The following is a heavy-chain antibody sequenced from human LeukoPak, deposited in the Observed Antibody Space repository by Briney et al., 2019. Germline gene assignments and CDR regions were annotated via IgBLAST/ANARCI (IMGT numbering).Heavy chain of an antibody. V-gene: IGHV3-15*01. J-gene: IGHJ4*02. CDR2: IRSKTDGETT. Sequence: GGSLRLSCAASGFTFSSYGMSWVRQAPGKGLEWVGRIRSKTDGETTDYAAPVKGRFNISRDDSKNTLYLQMNSLKTEDTAVYYCTTDIRWELPGSDYWGQGTLVTVSS. CDR1: GFTFSSYG. CDR3: TTDIRWELPGSDY. D-gene: IGHD1-26*01.